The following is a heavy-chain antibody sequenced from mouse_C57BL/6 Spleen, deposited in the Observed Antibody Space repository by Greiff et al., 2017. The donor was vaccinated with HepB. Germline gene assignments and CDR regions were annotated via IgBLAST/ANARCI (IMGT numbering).Heavy chain of an antibody. D-gene: IGHD1-1*01. J-gene: IGHJ2*01. CDR1: GFTFSDAW. CDR2: IRNKANNHAT. V-gene: IGHV6-6*01. Sequence: EVKLVESGGGLVQPGGSMKLSCAASGFTFSDAWMDWVRQSPEKGLEWVAEIRNKANNHATYYAESVKGRFTLSRDDSKSSVYLQMNSLRAEDTGSYYWTSLTTVVAGDYWGQGTTLTVSS. CDR3: TSLTTVVAGDY.